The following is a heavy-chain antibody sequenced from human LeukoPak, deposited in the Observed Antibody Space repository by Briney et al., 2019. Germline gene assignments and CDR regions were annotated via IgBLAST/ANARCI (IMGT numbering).Heavy chain of an antibody. CDR3: AKDVELWPREYFDY. V-gene: IGHV3-23*01. Sequence: PGGSLRLSCAASGFTFSSYAKSWVRQAPGKGLEWVSAISGSGGSTYYADSVKGRFTISRDNSKNTLYLQMNSLRAEDTAVYYCAKDVELWPREYFDYWGQGTLVTVSS. J-gene: IGHJ4*02. D-gene: IGHD1-26*01. CDR2: ISGSGGST. CDR1: GFTFSSYA.